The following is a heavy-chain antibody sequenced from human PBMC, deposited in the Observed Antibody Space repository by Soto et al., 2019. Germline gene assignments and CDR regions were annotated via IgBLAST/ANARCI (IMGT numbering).Heavy chain of an antibody. J-gene: IGHJ6*02. V-gene: IGHV3-7*05. CDR2: IKQDGSEQ. CDR1: GFTFSGYW. CDR3: AREAV. Sequence: EVQLVESGGGLVQPGGSLRLSCAASGFTFSGYWMSWVRQAPGKGLEWVANIKQDGSEQFYVDSVKGRFTISGDNAKNSLYLQMNSLSAEDTAVYYCAREAVWGQGTTVTVSS.